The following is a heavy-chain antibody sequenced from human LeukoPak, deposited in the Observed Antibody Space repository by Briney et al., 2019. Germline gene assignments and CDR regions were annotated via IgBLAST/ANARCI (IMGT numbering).Heavy chain of an antibody. CDR3: ARDLVVVITGSWFDP. V-gene: IGHV3-74*01. CDR2: INSDGINT. Sequence: PWGSLRLSCAASGFTFSNYWMHWVRQAPGKGLVWVSRINSDGINTSYADSVKGRFTISRDNAKNTLNLQMNSLRAEDTAVYYCARDLVVVITGSWFDPWGQGTLVTVSS. D-gene: IGHD3-22*01. J-gene: IGHJ5*02. CDR1: GFTFSNYW.